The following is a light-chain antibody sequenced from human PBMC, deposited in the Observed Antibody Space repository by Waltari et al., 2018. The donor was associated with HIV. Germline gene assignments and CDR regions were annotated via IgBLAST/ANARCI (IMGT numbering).Light chain of an antibody. CDR2: NTI. V-gene: IGLV7-43*01. CDR3: LVFYGGAWV. Sequence: QTVVTQEPSLTVSPGGTVTLTCASSTGAVTTGYYPNWFQKKPGQAPRALIYNTINKHSWTPARFSGFLLGGKAALALSGVQPEDEAEYYCLVFYGGAWVFGGGTKLTVL. J-gene: IGLJ3*02. CDR1: TGAVTTGYY.